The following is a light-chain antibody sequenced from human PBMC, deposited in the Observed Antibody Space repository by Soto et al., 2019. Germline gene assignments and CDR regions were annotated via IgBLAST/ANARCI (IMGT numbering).Light chain of an antibody. V-gene: IGLV1-44*01. Sequence: SVLTQPPSASETPGQRVTISCSGGSSNIGSNTVNWYQQLPGTAPKLLIYSSNLRPSGVPDRISGSKSGTSASLAISGLQSGDEADYYCAAWDGSLNGVVFGGGTKLTVL. CDR1: SSNIGSNT. CDR2: SSN. CDR3: AAWDGSLNGVV. J-gene: IGLJ3*02.